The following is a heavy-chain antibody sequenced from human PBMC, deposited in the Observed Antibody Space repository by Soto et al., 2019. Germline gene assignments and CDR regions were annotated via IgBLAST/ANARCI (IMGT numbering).Heavy chain of an antibody. V-gene: IGHV1-18*01. D-gene: IGHD3-9*01. J-gene: IGHJ6*03. Sequence: GASVKVSCKASGYTFTSYGISWVRQAPGQGLEWMGWISAYNGNTNYAQKLQGRVTMTTDTSTSTAYMELRSLRSDDTAVYYCARRYFDWLLPGSPTSYYYYYMDVWGKGTTVTVSS. CDR2: ISAYNGNT. CDR1: GYTFTSYG. CDR3: ARRYFDWLLPGSPTSYYYYYMDV.